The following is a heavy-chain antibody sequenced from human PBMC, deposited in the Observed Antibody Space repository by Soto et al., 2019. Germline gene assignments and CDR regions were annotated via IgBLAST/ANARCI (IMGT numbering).Heavy chain of an antibody. J-gene: IGHJ4*02. Sequence: PSETLSLTCTVSGGSVSGYYWSWIRQPAGKGLECIGRIYSSGSSNYNPSLNSRLTMSVDTSKNQFSLKLSSLTVADTAVYFCARDNRLAVAGTWGFDFWGQGTPVTVSS. CDR2: IYSSGSS. D-gene: IGHD6-19*01. CDR3: ARDNRLAVAGTWGFDF. CDR1: GGSVSGYY. V-gene: IGHV4-4*07.